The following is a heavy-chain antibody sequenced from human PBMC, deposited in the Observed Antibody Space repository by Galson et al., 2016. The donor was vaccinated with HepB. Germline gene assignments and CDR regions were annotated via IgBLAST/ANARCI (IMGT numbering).Heavy chain of an antibody. CDR2: ISAGSGNT. Sequence: SVKVSCKASGYDFTSYGMHWVRQSPGQRLEWMGWISAGSGNTKYPEKFQGRVTFARDTSERTHYMELNSLTSEDTAVYYCARDLIGNLDVWGQGTTVTASS. J-gene: IGHJ6*02. D-gene: IGHD3-16*02. V-gene: IGHV1-3*01. CDR1: GYDFTSYG. CDR3: ARDLIGNLDV.